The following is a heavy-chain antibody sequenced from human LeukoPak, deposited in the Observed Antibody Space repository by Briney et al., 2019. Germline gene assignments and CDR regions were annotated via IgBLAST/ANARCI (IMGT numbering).Heavy chain of an antibody. CDR1: GFTFSSYG. J-gene: IGHJ4*02. Sequence: GGSLRLSCAASGFTFSSYGMHWVRQAAGKGVEGEAVIWYDGSNKYYADSVKRRFTISRDNSKNTLYLQMNSLRAEDTAVYYCARGGSEFDYWGQGTLVTVSS. CDR2: IWYDGSNK. D-gene: IGHD3-10*01. V-gene: IGHV3-33*01. CDR3: ARGGSEFDY.